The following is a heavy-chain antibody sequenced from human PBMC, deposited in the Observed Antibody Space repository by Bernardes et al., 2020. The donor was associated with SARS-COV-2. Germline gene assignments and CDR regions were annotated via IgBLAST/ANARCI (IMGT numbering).Heavy chain of an antibody. D-gene: IGHD3-9*01. CDR1: GGSISSSNW. CDR2: IYHSGST. V-gene: IGHV4-4*02. CDR3: ARFSDYDILTGYYRSNGMDV. J-gene: IGHJ6*02. Sequence: ETLSLTCAVSGGSISSSNWWSWVRQPPGKGLEWIGEIYHSGSTNYNPSLKSRVTISVDKSKNQFSLKLSSVTAADTAVYYCARFSDYDILTGYYRSNGMDVWGQGTTVTVSS.